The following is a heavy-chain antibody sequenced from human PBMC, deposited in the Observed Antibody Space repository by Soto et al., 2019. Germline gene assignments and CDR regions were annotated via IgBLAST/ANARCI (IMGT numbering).Heavy chain of an antibody. CDR2: IKQDGSEK. Sequence: GGSLRLCCAASGFTFSSYWMSWGRQAPGKGVEWVANIKQDGSEKYYVDSVKGRFTISRDNAKNSLYLQMNSLRAEDTAVYYCARDAEGGSGSYYHRYYHYVMAVWGQGTTVPGSS. V-gene: IGHV3-7*05. CDR3: ARDAEGGSGSYYHRYYHYVMAV. CDR1: GFTFSSYW. J-gene: IGHJ6*02. D-gene: IGHD3-10*01.